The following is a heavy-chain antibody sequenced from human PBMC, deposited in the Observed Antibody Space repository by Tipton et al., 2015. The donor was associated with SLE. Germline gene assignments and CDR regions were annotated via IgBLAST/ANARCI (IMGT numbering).Heavy chain of an antibody. J-gene: IGHJ3*02. Sequence: TLSLTCTVYGGSFSGYYRSWIRQPPGKGLEWIGEINHSGSTNYNPSLKSRLTISVDTSKNQFSLKLSSVTATDTAVYYCARVYANWNFRSRDAFDIWGQGAMVTVSS. V-gene: IGHV4-34*01. CDR2: INHSGST. D-gene: IGHD1-1*01. CDR1: GGSFSGYY. CDR3: ARVYANWNFRSRDAFDI.